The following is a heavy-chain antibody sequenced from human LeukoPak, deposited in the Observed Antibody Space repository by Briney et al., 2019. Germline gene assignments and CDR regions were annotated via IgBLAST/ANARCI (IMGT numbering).Heavy chain of an antibody. Sequence: GGSLRLSCAASGFTFSNAWMSWVRQAPGKGLEWVGRIKSKTDGGTTDYAAPVKGRFTISRDDSKNTLYLQMNSLKTEDTAVYYCTTRITMVRGDYDMDVWGQGTTVTVSS. J-gene: IGHJ6*02. D-gene: IGHD3-10*01. CDR1: GFTFSNAW. CDR2: IKSKTDGGTT. CDR3: TTRITMVRGDYDMDV. V-gene: IGHV3-15*01.